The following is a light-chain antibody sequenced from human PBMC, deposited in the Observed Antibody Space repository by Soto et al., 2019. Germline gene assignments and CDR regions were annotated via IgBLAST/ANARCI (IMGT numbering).Light chain of an antibody. CDR1: QSVSSDT. J-gene: IGKJ1*01. V-gene: IGKV3-20*01. Sequence: ETVLTQSPGTLSLSPGERATLSCRASQSVSSDTLAWYQQKPGQAPRLLLYGASTRATGIPDRFSGSGSGTDFTLTVSRLEPDDFAVYYYQQYGTSPSWTFGQGTKVEIK. CDR2: GAS. CDR3: QQYGTSPSWT.